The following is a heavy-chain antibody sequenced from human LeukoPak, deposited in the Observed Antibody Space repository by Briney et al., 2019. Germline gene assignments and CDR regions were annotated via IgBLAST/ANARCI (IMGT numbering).Heavy chain of an antibody. J-gene: IGHJ4*02. CDR1: GFTFSSYA. CDR2: ISGSGGST. V-gene: IGHV3-23*01. Sequence: GGSLRLSCAASGFTFSSYAMSWVRQAPGKGLEWVSGISGSGGSTNYADSVKGRFTISRDNSKNTLYLQMNSLRAEDTAVYYCAKVTVVVPAAMGDGFDYWGQGTLVTVSS. D-gene: IGHD2-2*01. CDR3: AKVTVVVPAAMGDGFDY.